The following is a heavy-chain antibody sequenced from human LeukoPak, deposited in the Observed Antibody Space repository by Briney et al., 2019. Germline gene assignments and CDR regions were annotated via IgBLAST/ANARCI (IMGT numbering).Heavy chain of an antibody. CDR2: INPNNGAT. V-gene: IGHV1-2*02. J-gene: IGHJ4*02. CDR3: VREDIVGTTDFDF. D-gene: IGHD1-26*01. CDR1: GYKFTDYF. Sequence: ASVKVSCKTSGYKFTDYFIHWVRQAPGQGLEWMGWINPNNGATNYAQTFRGRVTLTRDTSITTTYMEVTSLTYDDTAVYYCVREDIVGTTDFDFWGQGTLITVSS.